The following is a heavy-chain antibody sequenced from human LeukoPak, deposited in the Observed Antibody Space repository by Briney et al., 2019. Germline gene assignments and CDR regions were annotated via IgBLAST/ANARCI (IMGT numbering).Heavy chain of an antibody. Sequence: SETLSLTCAVSGYSISSGYYWGWIRPPPGKGLEWIGIIYHSGSTYYNPSLKSRVTISVDTAKNPLSLQLSSVTAADTAVYYCAIDYDFWSGYYGYYHHWGQGTLVTVSS. CDR1: GYSISSGYY. CDR3: AIDYDFWSGYYGYYHH. V-gene: IGHV4-38-2*01. CDR2: IYHSGST. D-gene: IGHD3-3*01. J-gene: IGHJ1*01.